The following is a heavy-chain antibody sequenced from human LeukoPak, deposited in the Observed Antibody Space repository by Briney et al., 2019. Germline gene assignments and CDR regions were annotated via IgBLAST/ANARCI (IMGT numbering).Heavy chain of an antibody. CDR3: ARARNYDFWSQNYYYYYMDV. CDR2: IYTSGST. Sequence: PSETLSLTCTVSGGSISSYYWSWIRQPAGKGLEWIGRIYTSGSTNYNPSLKSRVTISVDTSKNQFSLKLSSVTAADTARYYCARARNYDFWSQNYYYYYMDVWGKGATVTVSS. J-gene: IGHJ6*03. CDR1: GGSISSYY. V-gene: IGHV4-4*07. D-gene: IGHD3-3*01.